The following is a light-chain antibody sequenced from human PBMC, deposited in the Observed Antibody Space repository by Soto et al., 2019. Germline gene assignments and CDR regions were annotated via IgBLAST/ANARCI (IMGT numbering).Light chain of an antibody. J-gene: IGKJ2*01. CDR2: KAS. Sequence: DIQMTQSPPTLSASVRDRVSITCRASQSISTWLAWYQQKPGKAPKLLIYKASSFETGVPSRFSGSASGTEFTLTINSLQPDDSATYYCQQYSSYPYTFGQGTKLEIK. CDR1: QSISTW. CDR3: QQYSSYPYT. V-gene: IGKV1-5*03.